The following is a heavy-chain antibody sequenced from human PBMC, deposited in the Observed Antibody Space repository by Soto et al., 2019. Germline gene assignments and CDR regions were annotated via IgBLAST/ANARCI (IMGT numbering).Heavy chain of an antibody. J-gene: IGHJ4*02. CDR2: IHYSGNT. CDR1: GGSISNYY. D-gene: IGHD3-3*01. Sequence: SETLSLTCTVSGGSISNYYWSWIRQRPGKGLEWIGYIHYSGNTKYNPSPKSRVTISTDTSKNQFSLKLSSVTAADTAVYYCARGHYDFWSGYFATIDYWGQGSLVTVSS. V-gene: IGHV4-59*08. CDR3: ARGHYDFWSGYFATIDY.